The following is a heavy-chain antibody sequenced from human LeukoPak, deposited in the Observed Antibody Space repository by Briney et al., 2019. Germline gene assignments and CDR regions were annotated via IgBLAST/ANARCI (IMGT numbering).Heavy chain of an antibody. V-gene: IGHV4-4*09. J-gene: IGHJ6*03. CDR3: ARQGYNWNDRPYYYYMDV. D-gene: IGHD1-1*01. CDR1: GGSISSYY. Sequence: SETLSLTCTVSGGSISSYYWSWIRQPPGKGLEWIGYIYTSGSTNYNPSLKSRVTLSVDTSKNQFSLKLSSATAADTAVYYCARQGYNWNDRPYYYYMDVWGKGTTVTVSS. CDR2: IYTSGST.